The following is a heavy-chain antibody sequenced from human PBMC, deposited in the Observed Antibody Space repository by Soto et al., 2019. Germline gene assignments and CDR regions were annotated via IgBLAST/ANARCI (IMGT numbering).Heavy chain of an antibody. Sequence: GGSLRLSCATSGFTFSDYYMSLIRQAPGKGLEWVSYISSSGSTIYYADSVKGRFTISRDNAKNSLYLQMNSLRAEDTAVYYCARKSPLTFGVYYFEYWGQGTLVTVSS. D-gene: IGHD3-16*01. CDR1: GFTFSDYY. CDR3: ARKSPLTFGVYYFEY. CDR2: ISSSGSTI. J-gene: IGHJ4*02. V-gene: IGHV3-11*01.